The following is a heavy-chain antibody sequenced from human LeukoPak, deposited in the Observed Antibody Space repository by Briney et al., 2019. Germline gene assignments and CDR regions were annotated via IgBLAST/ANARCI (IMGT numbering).Heavy chain of an antibody. Sequence: GGSLRLSCAASGFGFTFSDHYMDWVRQAPGKGLEWVGRISNKANSYTTEYAASVKGRFTISRDDSRNSLFLQMNSLKTEDTAVYYCTRGYSGVWTHAFDIWGQGTMVTVSS. J-gene: IGHJ3*02. V-gene: IGHV3-72*01. CDR2: ISNKANSYTT. CDR1: GFGFTFSDHY. D-gene: IGHD6-19*01. CDR3: TRGYSGVWTHAFDI.